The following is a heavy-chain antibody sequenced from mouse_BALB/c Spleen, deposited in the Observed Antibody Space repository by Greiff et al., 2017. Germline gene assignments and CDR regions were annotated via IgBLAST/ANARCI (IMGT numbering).Heavy chain of an antibody. Sequence: VQLQQSGAELVRPGTSVKVSCKASGFAFTNYLIAWVKQRPGQGLEWIGVIIPGSGGTNYNEKFKGKATLTSDKSSSTAYMQLSSLTSDDPAVYVCARSMIATGAWFAYWGQGTLVTVSA. V-gene: IGHV1-54*01. D-gene: IGHD2-4*01. CDR1: GFAFTNYL. CDR3: ARSMIATGAWFAY. J-gene: IGHJ3*01. CDR2: IIPGSGGT.